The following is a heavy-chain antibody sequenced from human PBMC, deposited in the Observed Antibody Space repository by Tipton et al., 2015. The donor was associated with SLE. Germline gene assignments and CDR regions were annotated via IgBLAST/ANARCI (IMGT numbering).Heavy chain of an antibody. Sequence: TLSLTCTVSGGSISTYYWNWIRQPPGKGLEWIGYIYDIGSTNYNPSLKSRVTMSVDTSGNQLSLKLTFVTAADTAVYYCARDPNFGDPGTFDYWGQGTLVTVSS. J-gene: IGHJ4*02. V-gene: IGHV4-59*01. CDR1: GGSISTYY. D-gene: IGHD4-17*01. CDR2: IYDIGST. CDR3: ARDPNFGDPGTFDY.